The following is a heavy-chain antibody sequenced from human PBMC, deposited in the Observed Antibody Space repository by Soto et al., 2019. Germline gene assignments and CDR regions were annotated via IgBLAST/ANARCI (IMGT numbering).Heavy chain of an antibody. J-gene: IGHJ6*02. Sequence: ASVKVSCKASGYTFTGYYMYWVRQAPGQGLEWMGWINPNSGGTNYAQKFQGRVTMTRDTSISTAYMELSRLRSDDTAVYYCARGSWRYYDSSGYYYYYGMDVWGQGTTVTVSS. D-gene: IGHD3-22*01. CDR2: INPNSGGT. CDR3: ARGSWRYYDSSGYYYYYGMDV. CDR1: GYTFTGYY. V-gene: IGHV1-2*02.